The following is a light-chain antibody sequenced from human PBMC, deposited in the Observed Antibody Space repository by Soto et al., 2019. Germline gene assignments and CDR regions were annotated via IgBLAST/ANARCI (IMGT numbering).Light chain of an antibody. V-gene: IGKV1-39*01. Sequence: DIQMTQSPSSLSASVGDRVTITCRASQSVGTYLSWYQQKQGKAPKLLINVASTLQSGVPSRFSGSGSGTDFTPAISSLQPEDFATYYCQQSSSTPQTFGGGTKVDIK. J-gene: IGKJ4*01. CDR3: QQSSSTPQT. CDR1: QSVGTY. CDR2: VAS.